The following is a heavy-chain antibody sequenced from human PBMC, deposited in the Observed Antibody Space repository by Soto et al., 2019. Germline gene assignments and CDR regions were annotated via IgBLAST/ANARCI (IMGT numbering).Heavy chain of an antibody. CDR3: AKSVYNWNDGFFDN. CDR1: GFIFSSYG. J-gene: IGHJ4*02. Sequence: QVPLVESGGGVVQPGRSLRLSCAASGFIFSSYGMHWVRQAPGKGLEWVAVISYDGINKYYADSVKGRFTISRDNSKNTLYLQMNSLRAEDTAVYYCAKSVYNWNDGFFDNWGQGTLVTVSS. V-gene: IGHV3-30*18. CDR2: ISYDGINK. D-gene: IGHD1-1*01.